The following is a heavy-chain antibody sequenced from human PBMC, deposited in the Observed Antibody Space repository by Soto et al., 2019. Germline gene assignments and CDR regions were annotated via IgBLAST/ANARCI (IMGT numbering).Heavy chain of an antibody. V-gene: IGHV4-59*08. J-gene: IGHJ2*01. Sequence: SETLSLTCTVSGGSISSYYWSWIRQPPGKGLEWIGYIYYSGSTNYNPSLKSRVTISVDTSKNQFSLKLSSVTAADTAVYYCARLLGEGVAARLSWYFDLWGRGTLVTVSS. CDR1: GGSISSYY. CDR3: ARLLGEGVAARLSWYFDL. D-gene: IGHD6-6*01. CDR2: IYYSGST.